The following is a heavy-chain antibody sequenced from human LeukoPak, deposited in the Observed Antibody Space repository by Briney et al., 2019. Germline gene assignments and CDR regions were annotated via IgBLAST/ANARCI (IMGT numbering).Heavy chain of an antibody. J-gene: IGHJ6*03. CDR2: INHSGST. D-gene: IGHD6-6*01. CDR3: ARDIEYISSRYMDV. Sequence: SETLSLTCAVYGGSFSGYYWSWIRQPPGKGLEWIGEINHSGSTNYNPSLKSRVTISVDTSKNQFSLKLSSVTAADTAVYYCARDIEYISSRYMDVWGTGTTVTVSS. V-gene: IGHV4-34*01. CDR1: GGSFSGYY.